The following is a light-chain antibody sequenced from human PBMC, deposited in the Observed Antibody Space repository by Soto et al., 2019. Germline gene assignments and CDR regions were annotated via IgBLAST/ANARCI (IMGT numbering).Light chain of an antibody. CDR3: QSYGSGLVGLV. J-gene: IGLJ2*01. Sequence: QSVLTQPPSVSGAPGQRITLACTGSNSNIGAGYDVHWYRQFPGAAPKALLSPKSHRPSGGPDRFSASKSGTSASLAITGLQPEDEAEYYCQSYGSGLVGLVFGTGTKLTVL. V-gene: IGLV1-40*01. CDR2: PKS. CDR1: NSNIGAGYD.